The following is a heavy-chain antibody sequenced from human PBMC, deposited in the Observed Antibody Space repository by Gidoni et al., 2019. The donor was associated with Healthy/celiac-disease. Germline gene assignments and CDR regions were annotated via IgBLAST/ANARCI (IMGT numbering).Heavy chain of an antibody. CDR1: GFTFSSYA. J-gene: IGHJ4*02. V-gene: IGHV3-23*01. Sequence: EVQLLESGGGLVQPGGSLRLSCAASGFTFSSYAMSWVRQAPGKGLEWVSAISGSGGSTYYADYVKGRFTISRDNSKNTLYLQMNSLRAEDTAVYYCASRIAMYYYDSSGYSGWGQGTLVTVSS. D-gene: IGHD3-22*01. CDR3: ASRIAMYYYDSSGYSG. CDR2: ISGSGGST.